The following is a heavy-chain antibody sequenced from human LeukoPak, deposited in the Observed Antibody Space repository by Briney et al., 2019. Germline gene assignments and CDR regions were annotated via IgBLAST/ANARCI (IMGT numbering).Heavy chain of an antibody. V-gene: IGHV4-61*01. CDR2: IYYSGST. D-gene: IGHD6-19*01. J-gene: IGHJ3*02. CDR3: ARDLRLGVAVTPYDAFDI. Sequence: PSETLSLTCTVSGGSISSSSYYWGWIRQPPGKGLEWIGYIYYSGSTDYNPSLRSRVTISVDTSKNRFSLKLSSVAAADTAVYYCARDLRLGVAVTPYDAFDIWGQGTMVTVSS. CDR1: GGSISSSSYY.